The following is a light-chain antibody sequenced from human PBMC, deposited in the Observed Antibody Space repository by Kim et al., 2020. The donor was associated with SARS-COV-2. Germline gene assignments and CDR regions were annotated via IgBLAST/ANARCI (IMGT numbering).Light chain of an antibody. CDR2: DNN. V-gene: IGLV1-40*01. CDR3: QSYDRSLSGVV. CDR1: SSNIGAGYD. J-gene: IGLJ2*01. Sequence: QSVLTQPPSVSGAPGQRVTISCTGSSSNIGAGYDVYWYQQLPGRAPKLLIYDNNDRPSGVPDRFSGSKSGTSASLAITGLQVEDEADFYCQSYDRSLSGVVFGGGTKLTVL.